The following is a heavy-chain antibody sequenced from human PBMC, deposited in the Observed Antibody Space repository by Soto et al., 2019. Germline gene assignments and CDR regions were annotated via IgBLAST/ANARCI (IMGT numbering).Heavy chain of an antibody. J-gene: IGHJ3*02. V-gene: IGHV3-23*01. D-gene: IGHD2-21*01. CDR2: LSGSGDYS. CDR3: TQAGHCGGGACNVPFDI. CDR1: GCPFSDYA. Sequence: GGSLRLSCVDSGCPFSDYAMSWVRQAQGKGLEWVSSLSGSGDYSFYADSVKGRFSISRDNSKNTLYLQMDSLRDDDTAIYYCTQAGHCGGGACNVPFDIWGQGTKVTVSS.